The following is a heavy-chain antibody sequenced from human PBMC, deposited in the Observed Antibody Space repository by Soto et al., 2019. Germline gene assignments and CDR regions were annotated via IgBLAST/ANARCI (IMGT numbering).Heavy chain of an antibody. V-gene: IGHV2-26*01. CDR2: IFSNDEK. CDR1: GFSLSNARMG. CDR3: ARIRRSYSSSYYYYMDV. D-gene: IGHD6-6*01. Sequence: QVTLKESGPVLVKPTEPLTLTCTVSGFSLSNARMGVSWIRQPPGKALEWLAHIFSNDEKSYSTSLKSRLTISKDTSKSQVVLTMTNMDPVDTATYYCARIRRSYSSSYYYYMDVWGKGTTVTVSS. J-gene: IGHJ6*03.